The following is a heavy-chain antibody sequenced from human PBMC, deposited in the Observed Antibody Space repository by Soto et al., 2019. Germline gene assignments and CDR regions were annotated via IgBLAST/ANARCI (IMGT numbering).Heavy chain of an antibody. J-gene: IGHJ4*02. D-gene: IGHD1-26*01. Sequence: GGSLRLSCAASGFTFSSYAMSWVRQAPGKGLEWVSAISGSGGSTYYADSVKGRFTISRDNSKNTLYLQMNSLRAEDTAVYYCAKDPKWGLLLVVSFDYWGQGPLVTVSS. CDR1: GFTFSSYA. CDR2: ISGSGGST. CDR3: AKDPKWGLLLVVSFDY. V-gene: IGHV3-23*01.